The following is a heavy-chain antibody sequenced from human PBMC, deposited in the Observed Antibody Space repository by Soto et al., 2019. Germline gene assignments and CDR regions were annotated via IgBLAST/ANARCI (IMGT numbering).Heavy chain of an antibody. CDR3: ARDEDVGQVERPYYYYYGMNV. J-gene: IGHJ6*02. Sequence: GASVKVSCKASGGTFSSYAISWVRQAPGQGLEWMGGIIPIFGTASYAQKFQGRVTITADESTSTAYMELSSLRSEDTAVYYCARDEDVGQVERPYYYYYGMNVWGQGTTVTVSS. CDR1: GGTFSSYA. V-gene: IGHV1-69*13. D-gene: IGHD1-1*01. CDR2: IIPIFGTA.